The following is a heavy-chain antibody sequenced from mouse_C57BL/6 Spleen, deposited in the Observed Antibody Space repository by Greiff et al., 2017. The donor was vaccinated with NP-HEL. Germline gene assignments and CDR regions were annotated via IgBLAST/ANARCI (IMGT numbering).Heavy chain of an antibody. CDR2: IYPGDGDT. Sequence: QVQLQQSGPELVKPGASVKISCKASGYAFSSSWMNWVKQRPGKGPEWIGRIYPGDGDTNYNGKFKGKATLTADKSSSTAYMQLSSLTSEDSAVYFCARCGYYDAMDYWGQGTSVTVSS. V-gene: IGHV1-82*01. CDR3: ARCGYYDAMDY. CDR1: GYAFSSSW. J-gene: IGHJ4*01. D-gene: IGHD2-2*01.